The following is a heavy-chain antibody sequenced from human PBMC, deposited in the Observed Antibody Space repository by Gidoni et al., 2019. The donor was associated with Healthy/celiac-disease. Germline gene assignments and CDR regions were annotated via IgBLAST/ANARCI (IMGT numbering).Heavy chain of an antibody. CDR2: ISYDGSNK. D-gene: IGHD2-2*02. V-gene: IGHV3-30-3*01. CDR1: GFTFSSYA. CDR3: ARIASLSGFDIVVVPAAIPQDFDY. J-gene: IGHJ4*02. Sequence: QVQLVESGGGVVQPGRSLRLSCAASGFTFSSYAMHWVRQAPGKGLEWVAVISYDGSNKYYADSVKGRFTISRDNSKNTLYLQMNSLRAEDTAVYYCARIASLSGFDIVVVPAAIPQDFDYWGQGTLVTVSS.